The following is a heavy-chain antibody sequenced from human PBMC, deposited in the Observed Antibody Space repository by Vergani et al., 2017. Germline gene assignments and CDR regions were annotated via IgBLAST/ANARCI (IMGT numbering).Heavy chain of an antibody. CDR1: GGSISSGDYY. V-gene: IGHV4-30-4*01. J-gene: IGHJ4*02. CDR3: ASSLVDYYDSSGYYYYFDY. D-gene: IGHD3-22*01. Sequence: QVQLQESGPGLVKPSQTLSLTCTVSGGSISSGDYYWSWIRQPXGKGLEWIGYIYYSGSTYYNPSLKSRVTISVDTSKNQFSLKLSSVTAADTAVYYCASSLVDYYDSSGYYYYFDYWGQGTLVTVSS. CDR2: IYYSGST.